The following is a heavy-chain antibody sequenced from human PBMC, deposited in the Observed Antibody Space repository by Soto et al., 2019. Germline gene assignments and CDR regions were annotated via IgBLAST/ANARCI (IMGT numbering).Heavy chain of an antibody. CDR2: IIPILGIA. CDR3: ASTPRYGSGGSCYGRDDY. J-gene: IGHJ4*02. Sequence: QVQLVQSGAEVKKPGSSVKVSCKASGGTFSSYTISWVRQAPGQGLEWMGRIIPILGIANYAQKFQGRVTITADKSTSTAYMELSSLRSEDTAVYYCASTPRYGSGGSCYGRDDYWGQGTLVTVSS. CDR1: GGTFSSYT. V-gene: IGHV1-69*02. D-gene: IGHD2-15*01.